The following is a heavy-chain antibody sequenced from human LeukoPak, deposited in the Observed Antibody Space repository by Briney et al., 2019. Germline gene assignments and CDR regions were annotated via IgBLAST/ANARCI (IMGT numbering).Heavy chain of an antibody. J-gene: IGHJ4*02. Sequence: SETLSLTCTVSGGSISSSSYYWGWIRQPPGKGLEWIGSIYYSGSTNYNPSLKSRVTISVDTSKNQFSLKLSSVTAADTAVYYCATTTYYYDSSGYPYYFDYWGQGTLVTVSS. D-gene: IGHD3-22*01. CDR3: ATTTYYYDSSGYPYYFDY. CDR1: GGSISSSSYY. V-gene: IGHV4-39*07. CDR2: IYYSGST.